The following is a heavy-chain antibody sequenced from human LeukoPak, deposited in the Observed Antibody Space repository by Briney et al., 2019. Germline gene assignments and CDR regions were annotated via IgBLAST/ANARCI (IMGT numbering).Heavy chain of an antibody. V-gene: IGHV3-30*04. CDR2: ISYDGSNK. CDR1: GFTFTSYA. D-gene: IGHD1-1*01. J-gene: IGHJ4*02. Sequence: GGSLRLSCAASGFTFTSYAMHWVRQAPGKGLEWVALISYDGSNKYYADSVKGRFTISRDNSKNTLYLQMNSLRAEDTAVYYCARELITTVLDYWGQGTLVTVSS. CDR3: ARELITTVLDY.